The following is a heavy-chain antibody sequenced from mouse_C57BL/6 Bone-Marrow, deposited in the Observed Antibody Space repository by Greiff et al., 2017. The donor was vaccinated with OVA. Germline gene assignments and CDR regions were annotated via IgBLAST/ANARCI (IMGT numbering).Heavy chain of an antibody. Sequence: EVKLMESGPELVKPGASVKIPCKASGYTFTDYNMDWVKQSHGKSLEWIGDINPNNGGTIYNQKFKGKATLTVDKSSSTAYMELRSLTSEDTAVYYCAVTTSRGYAMDYWGQGTSVTVSS. D-gene: IGHD1-1*01. CDR1: GYTFTDYN. J-gene: IGHJ4*01. V-gene: IGHV1-18*01. CDR2: INPNNGGT. CDR3: AVTTSRGYAMDY.